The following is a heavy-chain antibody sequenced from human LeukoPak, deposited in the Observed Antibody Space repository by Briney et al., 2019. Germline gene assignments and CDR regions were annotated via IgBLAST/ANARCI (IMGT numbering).Heavy chain of an antibody. D-gene: IGHD3-10*01. V-gene: IGHV4-59*08. Sequence: SETLSLTCTVSGGSISSYYWSWIRQPPGKGLEWIGYIYYSGSTNYNPSLKSRVTISVDTSKNQFSLKLSSVTAADTAVYYCARGVLLQSWFDPWGQGTLVTVSS. J-gene: IGHJ5*02. CDR2: IYYSGST. CDR3: ARGVLLQSWFDP. CDR1: GGSISSYY.